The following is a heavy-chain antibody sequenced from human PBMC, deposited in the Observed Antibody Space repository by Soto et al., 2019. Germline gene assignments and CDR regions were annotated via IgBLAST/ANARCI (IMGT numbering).Heavy chain of an antibody. V-gene: IGHV3-23*01. D-gene: IGHD3-10*01. J-gene: IGHJ4*02. CDR3: AKESYNRRTDFDY. CDR1: GGSISSGGYY. Sequence: PSETLSLTCTVSGGSISSGGYYWSWIRQHPGKGLEWVSGIGGSGDDTEYTDSVKGRFTISRDNSKNTLYLQMNSLRAEDTALYYCAKESYNRRTDFDYWGQGTLVTVSS. CDR2: IGGSGDDT.